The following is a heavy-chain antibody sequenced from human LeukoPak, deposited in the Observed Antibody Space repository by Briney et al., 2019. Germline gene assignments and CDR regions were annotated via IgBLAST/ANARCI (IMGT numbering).Heavy chain of an antibody. D-gene: IGHD3-22*01. V-gene: IGHV1-18*01. CDR2: ISAYNDNT. J-gene: IGHJ4*02. Sequence: ASEKVSCKASGYTFTSYGISRVRQAPGQRLEWRGWISAYNDNTNYVQKLQGRVTMTSNTSTNTAYMELRSLRSDDTAVYYCARDPGYYYDSSGYYVYWGQGTLVTVSS. CDR1: GYTFTSYG. CDR3: ARDPGYYYDSSGYYVY.